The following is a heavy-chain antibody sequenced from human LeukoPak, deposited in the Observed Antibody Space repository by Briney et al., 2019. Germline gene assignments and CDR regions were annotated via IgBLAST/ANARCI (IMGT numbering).Heavy chain of an antibody. Sequence: SLRLSCAASAFTFDDYAMHWVRQAPGKGLEWVSGISWNSGSIGYADSVKGRFTISRDNAKNSLYLQMNSLRVEDMALYYCAKDKYSSGLESDWYSDLWGRGTLVTVSS. D-gene: IGHD6-25*01. CDR1: AFTFDDYA. J-gene: IGHJ2*01. V-gene: IGHV3-9*03. CDR2: ISWNSGSI. CDR3: AKDKYSSGLESDWYSDL.